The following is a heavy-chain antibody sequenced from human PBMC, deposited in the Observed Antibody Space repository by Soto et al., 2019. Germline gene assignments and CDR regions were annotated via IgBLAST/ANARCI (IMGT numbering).Heavy chain of an antibody. CDR3: ARLRYYDFWSGYPESFDY. Sequence: SETLSLTCAVYGGSFSGYYWSWIRQPPGKGLEWIGEINHSGSTNYNPSLKSRVTISVDTSKNQFSLKLSSVAAADTAVYYCARLRYYDFWSGYPESFDYWGQGTLVTVSS. J-gene: IGHJ4*02. CDR1: GGSFSGYY. D-gene: IGHD3-3*01. V-gene: IGHV4-34*01. CDR2: INHSGST.